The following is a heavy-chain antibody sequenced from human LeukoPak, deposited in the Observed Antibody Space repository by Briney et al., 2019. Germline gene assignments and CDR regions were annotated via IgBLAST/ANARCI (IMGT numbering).Heavy chain of an antibody. CDR2: IYYSGST. Sequence: SETLSLTCTVSGGSISSYYWSWIRQPPGKGLEWIGYIYYSGSTNYNPSLKSRVTISVDTSKNQFSLKLSSVTVADTAVYYCARGGVAADYWGQGTLVTVSS. D-gene: IGHD2-8*01. J-gene: IGHJ4*02. CDR3: ARGGVAADY. CDR1: GGSISSYY. V-gene: IGHV4-59*01.